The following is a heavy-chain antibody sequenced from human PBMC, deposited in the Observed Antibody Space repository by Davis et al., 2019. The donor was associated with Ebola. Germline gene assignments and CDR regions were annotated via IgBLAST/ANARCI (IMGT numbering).Heavy chain of an antibody. CDR3: ARAIPKKSSSWYSDYFDY. CDR1: GGSISSSSHY. Sequence: PSETLSLTCIVSGGSISSSSHYWGWIRQSPGKGLEWIGSMYFSGTTYYNASLKSRLTISMDRSKNQFSLKLTSVTAADTAVYYCARAIPKKSSSWYSDYFDYWGQGTLVTISS. D-gene: IGHD6-13*01. CDR2: MYFSGTT. V-gene: IGHV4-39*07. J-gene: IGHJ4*02.